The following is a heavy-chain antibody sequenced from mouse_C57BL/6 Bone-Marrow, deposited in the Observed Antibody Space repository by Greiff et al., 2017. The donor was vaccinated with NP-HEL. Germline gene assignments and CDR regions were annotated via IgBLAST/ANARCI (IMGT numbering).Heavy chain of an antibody. CDR2: IHPNSGST. Sequence: QVQLQQSGAELVKPGASVKLSCKASGYTFTSYWMHWVKQRPGQGLEWIGMIHPNSGSTNYNEKFKSKATLTVDKSSSTAYMQLSSLTSEDSAVYYCARWGLYWYFDVWGTGTTVTVSS. V-gene: IGHV1-64*01. CDR3: ARWGLYWYFDV. CDR1: GYTFTSYW. D-gene: IGHD3-3*01. J-gene: IGHJ1*03.